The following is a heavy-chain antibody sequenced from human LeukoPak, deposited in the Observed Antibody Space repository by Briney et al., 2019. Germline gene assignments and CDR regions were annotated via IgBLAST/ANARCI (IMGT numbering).Heavy chain of an antibody. CDR2: ISSSSAI. CDR1: GFSFSSYS. V-gene: IGHV3-48*01. CDR3: GTGDPRFDY. D-gene: IGHD7-27*01. J-gene: IGHJ4*02. Sequence: PGGSLRLSCAASGFSFSSYSMNWVRQAPGKGLEWVSYISSSSAIYYTDSVKGRFTISRDNAKNSVYLQMNSLRAEDTAVYYCGTGDPRFDYWGQRILVTVSS.